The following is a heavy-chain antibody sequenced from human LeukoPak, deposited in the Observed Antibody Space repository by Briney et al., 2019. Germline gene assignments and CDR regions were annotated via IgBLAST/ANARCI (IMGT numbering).Heavy chain of an antibody. CDR3: ARDTDEWYNSPGDY. V-gene: IGHV3-30*04. D-gene: IGHD1-1*01. CDR1: GFTLNTYA. Sequence: PPGRSLRLSCAVSGFTLNTYAMHWVRQAPGKGLEWVAIISYDGSQKYYADSLKGRFTISRDNSRNTLYLQMNSPRDDDTGMYYCARDTDEWYNSPGDYWGQGTLVTVSS. CDR2: ISYDGSQK. J-gene: IGHJ4*02.